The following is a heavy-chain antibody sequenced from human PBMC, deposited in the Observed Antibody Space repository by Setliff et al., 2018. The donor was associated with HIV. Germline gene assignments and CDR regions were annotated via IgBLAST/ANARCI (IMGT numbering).Heavy chain of an antibody. Sequence: SETLSLTCAVSGDSVSSSDSHWGWIRQPPGKRLEWIGTISYSGTTYYNPSLRSRVTIFVDTSNNRFFLEMTSVTAADTAVYFCARPTTGVGGGAAFDIWGQGTMVTVSS. D-gene: IGHD2-8*01. CDR1: GDSVSSSDSH. J-gene: IGHJ3*02. CDR3: ARPTTGVGGGAAFDI. CDR2: ISYSGTT. V-gene: IGHV4-39*01.